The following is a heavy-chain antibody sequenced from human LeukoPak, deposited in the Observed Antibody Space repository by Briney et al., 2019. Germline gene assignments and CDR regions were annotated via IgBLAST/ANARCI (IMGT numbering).Heavy chain of an antibody. Sequence: ASETLSLTCTVSGGSISSSSYYWGWIRQPPGQGLGYIGSIYYSGSTYYNPSLKSRVTMAVDTSKNQFSLKLSSVTAADTAVYYCATIVAAAARGFFDYWVQGTLVTVSS. CDR1: GGSISSSSYY. CDR3: ATIVAAAARGFFDY. V-gene: IGHV4-39*01. D-gene: IGHD6-13*01. CDR2: IYYSGST. J-gene: IGHJ4*02.